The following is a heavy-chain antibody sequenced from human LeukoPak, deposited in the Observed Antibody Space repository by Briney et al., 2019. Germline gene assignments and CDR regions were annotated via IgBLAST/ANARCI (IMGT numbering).Heavy chain of an antibody. D-gene: IGHD5-18*01. J-gene: IGHJ4*02. CDR1: GGSLSSYY. CDR2: IYTSGCT. CDR3: ARDRWYSYAFGY. V-gene: IGHV4-4*07. Sequence: SDTLSLTCTVSGGSLSSYYWSWIRQPAGKGLEWIGRIYTSGCTNYNPSLKSRVTMSVDTSKNQFSPKLSSVTAADTAVYYCARDRWYSYAFGYWGQGTLVTVSS.